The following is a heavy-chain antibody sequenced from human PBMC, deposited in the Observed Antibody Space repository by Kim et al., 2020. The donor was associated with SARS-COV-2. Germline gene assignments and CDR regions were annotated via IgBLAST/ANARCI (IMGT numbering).Heavy chain of an antibody. Sequence: SETLSLTCTVSGGSIRTANWWSWVRQFPGKGLEWIGEVYETGAANYNPSLKSRVTISIDTSKNEFSLSLRSVTAADTAVYYCARDPPHVTARVGYFDLWG. CDR1: GGSIRTANW. CDR3: ARDPPHVTARVGYFDL. V-gene: IGHV4-4*02. CDR2: VYETGAA. J-gene: IGHJ2*01. D-gene: IGHD6-6*01.